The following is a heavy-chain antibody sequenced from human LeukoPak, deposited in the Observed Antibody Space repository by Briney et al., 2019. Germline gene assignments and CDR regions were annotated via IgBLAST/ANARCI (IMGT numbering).Heavy chain of an antibody. J-gene: IGHJ4*02. V-gene: IGHV4-34*01. CDR1: GGSFSGYY. D-gene: IGHD2-2*01. CDR3: ARERPILVPAARQTYYFDY. CDR2: INHSGST. Sequence: SGTLSLTCAVYGGSFSGYYWSWIRQPPGKGLEWIGEINHSGSTNYNPSLKSRVTISVDTSKNQFSLKLSSVTAADTAVYYCARERPILVPAARQTYYFDYWGQGTLVTVSS.